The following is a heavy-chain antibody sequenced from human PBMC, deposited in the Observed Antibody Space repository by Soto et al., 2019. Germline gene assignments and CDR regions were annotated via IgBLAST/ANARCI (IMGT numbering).Heavy chain of an antibody. D-gene: IGHD4-4*01. CDR2: IIPIFGTA. Sequence: SVKVSCKASGGTFSSYAISWVRQAPGQGLEWMGGIIPIFGTANYAQKFQGRVTITADKSTSTAYMELSSLRSEGTAVYYCARGGLHQRYFDYWGQGTLVTVSS. CDR3: ARGGLHQRYFDY. J-gene: IGHJ4*02. V-gene: IGHV1-69*06. CDR1: GGTFSSYA.